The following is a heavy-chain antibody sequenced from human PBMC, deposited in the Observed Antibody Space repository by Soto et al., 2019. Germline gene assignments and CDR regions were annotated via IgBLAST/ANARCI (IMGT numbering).Heavy chain of an antibody. CDR1: GGSVSSYS. D-gene: IGHD5-18*01. V-gene: IGHV4-59*02. CDR2: VYYSGST. Sequence: KPSETLSLTCTVSGGSVSSYSWTWVRQLPGKGLEWIGYVYYSGSTHYNPSLKSRVTISLDTSKNQFSLKLTSVTAADTAMYFCASSPPAMVAPNIWGQGTLVTVSS. CDR3: ASSPPAMVAPNI. J-gene: IGHJ4*02.